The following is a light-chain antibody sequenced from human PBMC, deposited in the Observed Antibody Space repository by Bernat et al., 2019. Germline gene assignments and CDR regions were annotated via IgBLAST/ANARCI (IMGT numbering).Light chain of an antibody. CDR3: QTWDTSTLYV. J-gene: IGLJ1*01. CDR1: NLGNMY. Sequence: SYELTQPPSVSVSPGQTASITCSGDNLGNMYTSWYQQKPGHSPVLVIYRDSKRPSGIPERFSGSNSGNTATLTITGTHAMDEADYYCQTWDTSTLYVFGTGTKVTVL. CDR2: RDS. V-gene: IGLV3-1*01.